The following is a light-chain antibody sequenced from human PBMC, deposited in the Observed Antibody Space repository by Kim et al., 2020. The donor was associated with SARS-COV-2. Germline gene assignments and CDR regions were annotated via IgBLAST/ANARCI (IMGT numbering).Light chain of an antibody. Sequence: SVTLTCTLSSAYSTYASAWHQQQPQKGPRFLMKVNSDGSHTKGDGIPDRFSGSSSGAERYLTISSLQSEDEADYYCQTWATGIHVFGSGTKVTVL. CDR3: QTWATGIHV. CDR2: VNSDGSH. CDR1: SAYSTYA. J-gene: IGLJ1*01. V-gene: IGLV4-69*01.